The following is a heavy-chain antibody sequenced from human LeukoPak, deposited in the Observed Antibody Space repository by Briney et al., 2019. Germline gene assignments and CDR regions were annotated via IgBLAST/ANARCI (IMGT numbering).Heavy chain of an antibody. D-gene: IGHD6-19*01. V-gene: IGHV4-59*01. CDR1: GGSISSYY. CDR3: ARGLSSGWWRGGFDY. Sequence: SETLSLTCTVSGGSISSYYWSWIRQPPGKGLEWIGYVYYSGSTNYNPSLKSRVTISVDTSKNLFSLKLSSVTAADTAVYYCARGLSSGWWRGGFDYWGQGTLVTVSS. J-gene: IGHJ4*02. CDR2: VYYSGST.